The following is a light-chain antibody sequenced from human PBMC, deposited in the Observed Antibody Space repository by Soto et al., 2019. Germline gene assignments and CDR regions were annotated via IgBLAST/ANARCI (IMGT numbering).Light chain of an antibody. V-gene: IGKV3-20*01. CDR2: GAY. CDR1: QSVSSSY. J-gene: IGKJ1*01. CDR3: KQYGSSPKT. Sequence: EIVLTQSPGPPSLFSGERGTRSCRASQSVSSSYLAWYRQKPGQAHRLLIFGAYSRATGIPDRFSGSGSGTDFTLTIRRLEPEDFAVYYCKQYGSSPKTFGQGTKVDIK.